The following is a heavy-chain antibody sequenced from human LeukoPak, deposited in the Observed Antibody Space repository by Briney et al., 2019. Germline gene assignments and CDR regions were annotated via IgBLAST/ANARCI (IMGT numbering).Heavy chain of an antibody. D-gene: IGHD6-6*01. CDR3: ARNGVRRIAARPAGDWFDP. J-gene: IGHJ5*02. CDR1: GDSISSGRYY. Sequence: PSQTLSLTCTVSGDSISSGRYYWSWVRQPAGKGLEWIGRIYTSGTTNYNPSLKSRVTMSLDMSNNQISLKLASVTAADTAVYYCARNGVRRIAARPAGDWFDPWGQGTLVTVSS. CDR2: IYTSGTT. V-gene: IGHV4-61*02.